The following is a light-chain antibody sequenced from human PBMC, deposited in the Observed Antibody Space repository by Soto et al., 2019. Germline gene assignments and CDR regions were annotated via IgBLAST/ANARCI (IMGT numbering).Light chain of an antibody. Sequence: QSVLTQPPSASGTPGQRVTISCSGSSSNIGSNYVYWYQQLPGTAPKLLMYRNNKRPSGVPDRFSGSKSGTSASLAISGLRSEDESEYYCADCDESLSGSYVFGTGTKVTVL. CDR3: ADCDESLSGSYV. V-gene: IGLV1-47*01. CDR1: SSNIGSNY. J-gene: IGLJ1*01. CDR2: RNN.